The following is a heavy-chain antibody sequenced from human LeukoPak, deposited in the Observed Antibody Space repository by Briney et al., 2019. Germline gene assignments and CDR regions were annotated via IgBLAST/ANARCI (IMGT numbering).Heavy chain of an antibody. J-gene: IGHJ4*02. CDR1: GGSISSYY. CDR3: ARPNDY. CDR2: IYYGANT. Sequence: SETLSLTCTVSGGSISSYYWGWIRQPPGRGLEWIGGIYYGANTYYNPSLKSRVTISLDTSKNQFSLRLRSVTAADTAVYYCARPNDYWGQGTLVTVSS. V-gene: IGHV4-39*01.